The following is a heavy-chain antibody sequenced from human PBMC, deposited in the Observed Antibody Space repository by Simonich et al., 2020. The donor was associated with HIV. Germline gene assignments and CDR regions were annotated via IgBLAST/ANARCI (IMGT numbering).Heavy chain of an antibody. CDR2: NNPNSGGK. V-gene: IGHV1-2*02. Sequence: QVQLVQSGAEVKKPGASVKVSCKASGYTFTGYYMHWVRQAPGQGLGWRGWNNPNSGGKNTSQKLQGRVTMTRDTSISTAYRELSRLRSDDTAVYYCASQVGVVVTAIPYYFDYWGQGTLVTVSS. CDR3: ASQVGVVVTAIPYYFDY. CDR1: GYTFTGYY. D-gene: IGHD2-21*02. J-gene: IGHJ4*02.